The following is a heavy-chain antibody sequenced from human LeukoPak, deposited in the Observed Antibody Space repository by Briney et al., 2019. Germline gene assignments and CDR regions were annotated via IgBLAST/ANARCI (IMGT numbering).Heavy chain of an antibody. CDR2: IIPIFGTA. D-gene: IGHD1-1*01. V-gene: IGHV1-69*13. CDR3: ARYNWNDVQNYYGMDV. Sequence: GASVKVSCKASGGTFSSYAISWVRQAPGQGLEWMGGIIPIFGTANYAQKFQGRVTITADESTSTAYMELSSLRSEDTAVYYCARYNWNDVQNYYGMDVWGQGTTVTVSS. CDR1: GGTFSSYA. J-gene: IGHJ6*02.